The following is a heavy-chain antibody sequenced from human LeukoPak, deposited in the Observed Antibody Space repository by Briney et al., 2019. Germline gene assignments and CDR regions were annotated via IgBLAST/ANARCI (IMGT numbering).Heavy chain of an antibody. V-gene: IGHV3-21*01. D-gene: IGHD6-25*01. J-gene: IGHJ4*02. CDR1: GFTFSSYY. CDR3: ARYSSGWLGYFDY. Sequence: GGSLRLSCAASGFTFSSYYMNWVRQAPGKGLEWVSSISGNTNHLYYADSVKGRFTISRDNAKNSLYLQMNSVRAEDTAVYYCARYSSGWLGYFDYWGQGTLVTVSS. CDR2: ISGNTNHL.